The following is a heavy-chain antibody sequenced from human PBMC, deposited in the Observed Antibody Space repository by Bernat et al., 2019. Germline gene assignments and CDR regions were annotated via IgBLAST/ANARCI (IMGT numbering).Heavy chain of an antibody. CDR3: ARGRYCSGGSCYSTYFQH. CDR2: LNPNSGGT. J-gene: IGHJ1*01. Sequence: QVQLVQSGAEVKKPGASVKVSCKASGYTFTGYYMHWVRQAPGQGLEWMGRLNPNSGGTNYAQKFQGRVTMTRDTSISTAYMELSRLRSDDTAVYYCARGRYCSGGSCYSTYFQHWGQGTLVTVSS. CDR1: GYTFTGYY. V-gene: IGHV1-2*06. D-gene: IGHD2-15*01.